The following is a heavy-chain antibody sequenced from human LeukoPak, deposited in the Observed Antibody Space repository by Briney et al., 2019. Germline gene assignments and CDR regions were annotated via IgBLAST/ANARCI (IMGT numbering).Heavy chain of an antibody. V-gene: IGHV1-2*02. J-gene: IGHJ4*02. CDR1: GYTFTGYD. Sequence: ASVKVSCKASGYTFTGYDMHWVRQAPGQGLESMGWINPNSGGTNYAQKFQGRVTMTRDTSNSTAYMELSRLRSDDTAVYYCARGGYCSSTSCYVIDYWGQGTLVTVSS. CDR3: ARGGYCSSTSCYVIDY. D-gene: IGHD2-2*01. CDR2: INPNSGGT.